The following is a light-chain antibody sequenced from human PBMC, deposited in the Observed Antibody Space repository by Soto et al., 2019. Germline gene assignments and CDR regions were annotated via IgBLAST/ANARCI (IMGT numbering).Light chain of an antibody. CDR2: GAS. CDR3: QQYGSSGT. CDR1: QSVSNNC. Sequence: EIVMTQSPATLSVATVVRATLSCRASQSVSNNCLAWYQQKPGQAPRLLIYGASNRATGIPDRFSGSGSGTDFTLTISRLEPEDFVVYYCQQYGSSGTFGQGTKVDI. J-gene: IGKJ1*01. V-gene: IGKV3-20*01.